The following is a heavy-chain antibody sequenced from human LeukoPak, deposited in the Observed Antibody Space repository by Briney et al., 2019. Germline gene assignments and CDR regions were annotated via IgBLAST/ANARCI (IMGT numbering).Heavy chain of an antibody. J-gene: IGHJ5*02. CDR2: TSDNGGST. V-gene: IGHV3-23*01. Sequence: PGGSLRLSCAASGFTFSSYAMSWVRQAPGKGLEWVSITSDNGGSTYYADSVKGRFTISRDNSKNMLYLQMNSLRAEDTAVYSCAKLGCGGTRRYVNHWGRGTLVTVSS. D-gene: IGHD2-2*01. CDR1: GFTFSSYA. CDR3: AKLGCGGTRRYVNH.